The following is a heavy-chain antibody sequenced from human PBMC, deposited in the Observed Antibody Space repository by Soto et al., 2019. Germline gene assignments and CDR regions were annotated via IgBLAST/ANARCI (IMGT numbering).Heavy chain of an antibody. J-gene: IGHJ6*02. Sequence: QVQLVESGGGVVQPGRSLRLSCAASGFTFSTYGMHWVRQAPGKGLEWVAVISYDDGSNKNYADSVKGRFSISRDNSKNTLYLQMNSLRAEDTAVYYCAKETYGSGSYYKVGYYGMDVWGQGTTVTVSS. CDR1: GFTFSTYG. D-gene: IGHD3-10*01. CDR2: ISYDDGSNK. CDR3: AKETYGSGSYYKVGYYGMDV. V-gene: IGHV3-30*18.